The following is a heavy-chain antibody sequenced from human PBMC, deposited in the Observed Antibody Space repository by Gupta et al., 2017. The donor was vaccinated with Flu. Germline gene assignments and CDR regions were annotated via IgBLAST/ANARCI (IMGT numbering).Heavy chain of an antibody. V-gene: IGHV4-31*03. Sequence: QVQLQESGPGLVKPSQTLSLTCTVSGGSISSGGYYWRWIRQHPGKGLEWIGYIYYSGSTYYNPSLKSRVTISVDTSKNQFSLKLSSVTAADTAVYYCARGSATVTTSSAFDIWGQGTMVTVSS. D-gene: IGHD4-17*01. CDR3: ARGSATVTTSSAFDI. J-gene: IGHJ3*02. CDR2: IYYSGST. CDR1: GGSISSGGYY.